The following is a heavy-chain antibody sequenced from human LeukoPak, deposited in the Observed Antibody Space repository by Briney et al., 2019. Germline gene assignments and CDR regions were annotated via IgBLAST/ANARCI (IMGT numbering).Heavy chain of an antibody. J-gene: IGHJ4*02. D-gene: IGHD4-11*01. V-gene: IGHV3-23*01. CDR2: VGIGGTT. CDR1: GFTFSSYW. Sequence: GGSLRLSCAASGFTFSSYWMSWVRQAPGKGLEWVSAVGIGGTTYYADSVKGRFTISRDNSKNTLYLQMNSLRAEDTAVYYCAKEPTGYFDYWGQGTLVTVSS. CDR3: AKEPTGYFDY.